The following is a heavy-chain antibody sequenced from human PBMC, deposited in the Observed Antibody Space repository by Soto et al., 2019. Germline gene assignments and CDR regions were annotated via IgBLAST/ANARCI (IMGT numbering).Heavy chain of an antibody. CDR1: GGSISRGGYY. J-gene: IGHJ4*02. Sequence: PSETLSLTCSVSGGSISRGGYYWSWIRQHPGRGLEWIGYIYYSGNTYYNPSLKSRVTISVDTSKNQFSLKLSAVTAADTAVYYCARGRVGATTDYFDYWGQGXLVTVSS. V-gene: IGHV4-31*03. D-gene: IGHD1-26*01. CDR2: IYYSGNT. CDR3: ARGRVGATTDYFDY.